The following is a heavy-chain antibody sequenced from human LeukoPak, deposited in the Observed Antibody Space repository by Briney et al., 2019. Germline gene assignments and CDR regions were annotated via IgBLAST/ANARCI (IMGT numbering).Heavy chain of an antibody. D-gene: IGHD6-19*01. V-gene: IGHV4-39*07. CDR3: ASSEAGTYYYYYMDV. J-gene: IGHJ6*03. Sequence: PSETLSLTCTVSGGSISSSSYYWGWIRQPPGKGLEWIGSIYYSGSTYYNPSLKSRVTISVDTSKNQLSLKLSSVTAADTAVYYCASSEAGTYYYYYMDVWGKGTTVTVSS. CDR1: GGSISSSSYY. CDR2: IYYSGST.